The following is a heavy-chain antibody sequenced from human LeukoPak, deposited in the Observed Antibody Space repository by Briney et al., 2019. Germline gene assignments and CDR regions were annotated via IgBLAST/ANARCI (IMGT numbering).Heavy chain of an antibody. CDR1: GVSISSYY. V-gene: IGHV4-59*01. CDR2: IYYSGST. Sequence: PSETLSLTCTVSGVSISSYYWSWIRQPPGKGLEWIGYIYYSGSTNYNPSLKSRVTISVDTSKNQFSLKLSSVTAADTAVYYCARAEYCSGGSCYYWDYWGQGTLVTVSS. D-gene: IGHD2-15*01. J-gene: IGHJ4*02. CDR3: ARAEYCSGGSCYYWDY.